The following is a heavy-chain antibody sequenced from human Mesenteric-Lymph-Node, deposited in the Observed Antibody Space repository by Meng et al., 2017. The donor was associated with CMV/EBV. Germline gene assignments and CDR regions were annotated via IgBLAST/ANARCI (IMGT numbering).Heavy chain of an antibody. J-gene: IGHJ4*02. D-gene: IGHD3-22*01. CDR3: AGDLRYSYDTSDL. Sequence: GESLKISCAASGFTLDNYDMSWVRQAPGKGLEWVSYISGGSSTIYYADSVKGRFTISRDNAKNSLYLQMNSLRAQDTAVYYCAGDLRYSYDTSDLWGRGTLVTVSS. V-gene: IGHV3-48*04. CDR2: ISGGSSTI. CDR1: GFTLDNYD.